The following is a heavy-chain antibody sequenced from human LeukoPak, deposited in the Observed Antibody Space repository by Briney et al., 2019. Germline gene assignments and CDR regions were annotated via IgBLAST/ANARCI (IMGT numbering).Heavy chain of an antibody. J-gene: IGHJ4*02. CDR3: ARGTGVGSESDY. V-gene: IGHV5-51*01. D-gene: IGHD1-14*01. CDR1: GYIFPTYW. Sequence: GESLKITCKGSGYIFPTYWIAWVRQMPGQGLEWMGIIYPGDSDTRYSPSFQGQVTISADKSISTVYLQWSSLQASDTAMYYCARGTGVGSESDYWGQGTLVTVSS. CDR2: IYPGDSDT.